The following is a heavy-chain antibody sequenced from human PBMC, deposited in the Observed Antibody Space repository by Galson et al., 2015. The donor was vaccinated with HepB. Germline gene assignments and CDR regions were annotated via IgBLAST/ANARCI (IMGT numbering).Heavy chain of an antibody. D-gene: IGHD3-22*01. CDR3: VRGKYYYDSSGYFAY. V-gene: IGHV1-2*06. CDR2: INPNSGDT. CDR1: GYTFNGYY. J-gene: IGHJ4*02. Sequence: SVKVSCKASGYTFNGYYMHWVRQAPGQGLEWMGRINPNSGDTNCAQKFQGRVSMTRDSSISTAYMELTRLRSDDTAVYYCVRGKYYYDSSGYFAYWGQGTLVTISS.